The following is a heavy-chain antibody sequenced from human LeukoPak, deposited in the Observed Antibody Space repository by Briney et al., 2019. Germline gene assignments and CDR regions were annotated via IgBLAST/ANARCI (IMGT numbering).Heavy chain of an antibody. CDR3: AKAPVGHCSGAFCYHFDS. J-gene: IGHJ4*02. CDR1: GFTFSTYA. D-gene: IGHD2-15*01. CDR2: ISGDNPGT. Sequence: GRSLRLSCAASGFTFSTYAMSWVRQTPGKGLEWVAAISGDNPGTYHANSVKGRFTISRDNSKNTLHLQMSGLRAEDTARYYCAKAPVGHCSGAFCYHFDSWGQGTLVTVSS. V-gene: IGHV3-23*01.